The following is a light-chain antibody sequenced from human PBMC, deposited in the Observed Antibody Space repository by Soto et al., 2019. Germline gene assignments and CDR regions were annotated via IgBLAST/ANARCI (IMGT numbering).Light chain of an antibody. CDR3: AAWDDRLDVDV. CDR2: STS. J-gene: IGLJ2*01. V-gene: IGLV1-44*01. Sequence: QSVLTQPPSASGTPGQRVAISCSGSSSNIGSNTVTWYQQLPGTAPKLLIYSTSQRSSGVPGRFSGSKSGASASLSISGLRSEDEADYYCAAWDDRLDVDVFGTGTKLTVL. CDR1: SSNIGSNT.